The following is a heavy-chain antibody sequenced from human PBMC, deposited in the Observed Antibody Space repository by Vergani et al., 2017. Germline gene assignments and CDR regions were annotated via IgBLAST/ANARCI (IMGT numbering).Heavy chain of an antibody. V-gene: IGHV1-69*01. J-gene: IGHJ5*02. CDR1: GGTFSSYA. CDR2: IIPIFGTA. D-gene: IGHD2-8*02. Sequence: QVQLVQSGAEVKKPGSSVKVSCKASGGTFSSYAISWVRQAPGQGLEWMGGIIPIFGTANYAQKFQGRVTITADESTSTAYMELSSLRSEDTAVYYCARSIWYCAGATCRAYYFDHWGQGTRVTVSS. CDR3: ARSIWYCAGATCRAYYFDH.